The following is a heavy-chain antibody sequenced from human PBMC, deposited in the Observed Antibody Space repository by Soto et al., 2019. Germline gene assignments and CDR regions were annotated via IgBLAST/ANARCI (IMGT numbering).Heavy chain of an antibody. CDR3: ASNVQDIVVVPAAHYYYYYMDV. V-gene: IGHV4-4*02. CDR2: IYHSGST. Sequence: QVQLQESGPGLVKPSGTLSLTCAVSSGSISSSNWWSWVRQPPGKGLEWIGEIYHSGSTNYNPSPKSRVTISVDKSKNQFSLKLSSVTAADTAVYYCASNVQDIVVVPAAHYYYYYMDVWGKGTTVTVSS. D-gene: IGHD2-2*01. J-gene: IGHJ6*03. CDR1: SGSISSSNW.